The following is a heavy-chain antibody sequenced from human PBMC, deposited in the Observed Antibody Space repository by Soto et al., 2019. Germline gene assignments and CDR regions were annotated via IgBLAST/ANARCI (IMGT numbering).Heavy chain of an antibody. D-gene: IGHD1-1*01. V-gene: IGHV1-69*02. CDR3: AMSTTGTTTYYYYGMDV. Sequence: QVQLVQSGAEVKKPGSSVKVSCKASGGTFSSYTISWVRQAPGQGLEWMGRIIPILGIANYAQKFQGRVTITADKSTSTAYMELSSLRSEDTAVYYCAMSTTGTTTYYYYGMDVWGQGTTVTVSS. CDR1: GGTFSSYT. CDR2: IIPILGIA. J-gene: IGHJ6*02.